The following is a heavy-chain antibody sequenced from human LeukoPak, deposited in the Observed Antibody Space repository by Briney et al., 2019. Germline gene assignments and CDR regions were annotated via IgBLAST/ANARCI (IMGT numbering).Heavy chain of an antibody. J-gene: IGHJ4*02. CDR1: GYTFTSYG. CDR2: ISAYNGNT. D-gene: IGHD1-26*01. V-gene: IGHV1-18*01. Sequence: ASVKVSCKASGYTFTSYGISWVRQAPGQGLEWMGWISAYNGNTNYAQKLQGRVTMTTDTSTSTVYMELRSLRSDDTAVYYCARGLRMVVGATASFDYWGQGTLVTVSS. CDR3: ARGLRMVVGATASFDY.